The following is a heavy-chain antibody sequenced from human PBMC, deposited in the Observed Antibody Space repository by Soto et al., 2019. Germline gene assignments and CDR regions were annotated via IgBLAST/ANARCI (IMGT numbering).Heavy chain of an antibody. CDR2: IYHSGST. J-gene: IGHJ5*02. CDR3: AKVPDR. Sequence: QLQLQESGPGLVKPSQTLSLTCAVSGGSISSGGYSWSWIRQPPGKGLEWIGYIYHSGSTYYNPSLKIRITISVDRSKNHFPLKLSSMTAADTAVYYCAKVPDRWGQGTLVTVSS. V-gene: IGHV4-30-2*01. CDR1: GGSISSGGYS. D-gene: IGHD2-2*01.